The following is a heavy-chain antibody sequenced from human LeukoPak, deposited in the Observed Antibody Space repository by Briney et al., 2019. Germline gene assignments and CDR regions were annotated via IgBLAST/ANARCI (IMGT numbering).Heavy chain of an antibody. D-gene: IGHD2-2*01. CDR1: GFTFSSYG. CDR2: ISVSGRST. Sequence: GGSLRLSCAASGFTFSSYGMSWVRQAPGKGLEWVSTISVSGRSTYYADSVKGRFTISRDNPENTLYLQMNSLRGEDTAIYFCAKDARGFQLHRGAFDIWGQGTMVTVSS. J-gene: IGHJ3*02. V-gene: IGHV3-23*01. CDR3: AKDARGFQLHRGAFDI.